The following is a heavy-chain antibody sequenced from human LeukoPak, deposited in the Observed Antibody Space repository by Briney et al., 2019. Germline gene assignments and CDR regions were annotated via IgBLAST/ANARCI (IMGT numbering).Heavy chain of an antibody. CDR3: ARVGSSTWYESDY. Sequence: GASVKVSCKASGYTFSSYHLHWVRQAPGQGLEWMGIINPSGGSTSYAQKFQGRVTMTRDTSTSPVYMELSSLRSEDTAVYYCARVGSSTWYESDYWGQGTLVTVSS. D-gene: IGHD6-13*01. J-gene: IGHJ4*02. CDR2: INPSGGST. V-gene: IGHV1-46*01. CDR1: GYTFSSYH.